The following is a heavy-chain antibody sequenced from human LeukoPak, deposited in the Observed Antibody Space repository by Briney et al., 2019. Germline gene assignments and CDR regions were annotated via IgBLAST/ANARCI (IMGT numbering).Heavy chain of an antibody. CDR2: IYYSGST. V-gene: IGHV4-59*08. CDR1: GGSISSYY. J-gene: IGHJ6*03. Sequence: SETLSLTCTVSGGSISSYYWSWVRQPPGGGLECIGYIYYSGSTKYNPSLKSRVTISVDTSKNQFSLKLSSVTAADTAVYYCARLLRGYSYGYNYYYYYMDVWGKGTTVTVSS. D-gene: IGHD5-18*01. CDR3: ARLLRGYSYGYNYYYYYMDV.